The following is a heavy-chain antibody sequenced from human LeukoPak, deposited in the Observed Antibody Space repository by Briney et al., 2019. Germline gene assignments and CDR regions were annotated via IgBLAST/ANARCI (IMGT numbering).Heavy chain of an antibody. V-gene: IGHV3-11*01. CDR3: ARGIRQYAKSYFDY. Sequence: GGSLRLSCAASGFTFSDYYMSWIRQAPGKGLEWLSYISSSGTTIYYTDSVKGRFTISRDNAKNSLYLQMNSLRAEDTAVYYCARGIRQYAKSYFDYWGQGTLVTVSS. CDR2: ISSSGTTI. J-gene: IGHJ4*02. D-gene: IGHD4-11*01. CDR1: GFTFSDYY.